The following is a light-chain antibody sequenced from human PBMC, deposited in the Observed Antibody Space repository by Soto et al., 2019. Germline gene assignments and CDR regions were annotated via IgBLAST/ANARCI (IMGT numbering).Light chain of an antibody. V-gene: IGKV1-5*01. CDR1: QPINKF. J-gene: IGKJ1*01. CDR2: DAS. Sequence: DIQMTQSPSSLSASVGDRVTITCRASQPINKFLNWFQHKPGKPPKVLIYDASSLESGVPSRFSGSGSGTEFTLTISSLQPDDFATYYCQQYNSYSWTFGQGTKVDI. CDR3: QQYNSYSWT.